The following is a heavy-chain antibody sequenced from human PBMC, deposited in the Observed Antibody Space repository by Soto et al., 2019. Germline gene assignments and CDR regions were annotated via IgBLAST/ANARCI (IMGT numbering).Heavy chain of an antibody. CDR2: IYYSGST. CDR1: GGSISSGGYY. D-gene: IGHD2-15*01. Sequence: SETLSLTCTVSGGSISSGGYYWSWIRQHPGKGLEWIGYIYYSGSTYYNPSLKSRVTISVDTSKNQFSLKLSSVTAADTAVYYCARDPIEDCSGGSCYSGAFDIWGQGTMVTVSS. V-gene: IGHV4-31*03. CDR3: ARDPIEDCSGGSCYSGAFDI. J-gene: IGHJ3*02.